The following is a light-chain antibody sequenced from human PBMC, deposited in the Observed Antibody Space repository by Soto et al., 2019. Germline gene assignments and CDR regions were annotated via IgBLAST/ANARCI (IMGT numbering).Light chain of an antibody. V-gene: IGLV3-21*02. CDR1: NIGRKS. J-gene: IGLJ1*01. Sequence: SYELTQPPSVSVAPGQTARITCGGNNIGRKSVHWYQQKPGQAPVLVVFDDRDRPSGIPERFSGSNSGSTATLTISRVEAGDEADYYCQVWDISSDPNYVFGTGTKLTVL. CDR3: QVWDISSDPNYV. CDR2: DDR.